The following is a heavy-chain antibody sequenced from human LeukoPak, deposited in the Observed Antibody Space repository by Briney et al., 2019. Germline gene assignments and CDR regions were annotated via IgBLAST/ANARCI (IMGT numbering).Heavy chain of an antibody. Sequence: GGSLRLSCAASGFTFNIYNMHWVRQAPGKGLEWVSYISSSSSTIYYADSVKGRFTISRNNAKNTLYLQMNSLRAEDTAVYYCAKGPDSSARIRGHFDYWGQGTLVTVSS. J-gene: IGHJ4*02. CDR3: AKGPDSSARIRGHFDY. CDR1: GFTFNIYN. D-gene: IGHD3-22*01. V-gene: IGHV3-48*01. CDR2: ISSSSSTI.